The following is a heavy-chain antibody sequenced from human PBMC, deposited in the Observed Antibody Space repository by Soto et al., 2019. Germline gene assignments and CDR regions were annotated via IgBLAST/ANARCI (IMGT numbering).Heavy chain of an antibody. J-gene: IGHJ6*03. CDR3: ARLAALFYYMDV. V-gene: IGHV3-66*01. CDR1: GFTVSSNY. D-gene: IGHD2-15*01. CDR2: IYSGGST. Sequence: GGSLRLSCAASGFTVSSNYMSWVRQAPGKGLEWVSVIYSGGSTYYADSVKGRFTISRDNSKNTLYLQMNSLRAEDTAVYYCARLAALFYYMDVWGKGTTVTVSS.